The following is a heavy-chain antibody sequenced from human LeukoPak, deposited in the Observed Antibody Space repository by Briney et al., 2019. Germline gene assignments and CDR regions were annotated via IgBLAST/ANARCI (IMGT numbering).Heavy chain of an antibody. CDR2: IYYSGST. V-gene: IGHV4-39*02. CDR3: ARDSAAAGHFDY. Sequence: HPSETLSLTCTVSGGSISSSSYYWGWIRQPPGKGLEWIGSIYYSGSTYYNPSLKSRVTISVDTSKNQFSLKLSSVTAADTAVYYCARDSAAAGHFDYWGQGTLVTVSS. CDR1: GGSISSSSYY. D-gene: IGHD6-13*01. J-gene: IGHJ4*02.